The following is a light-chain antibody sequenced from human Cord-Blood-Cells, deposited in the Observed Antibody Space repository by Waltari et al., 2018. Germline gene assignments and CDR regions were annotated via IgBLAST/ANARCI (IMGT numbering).Light chain of an antibody. CDR3: QQYNSYSLT. J-gene: IGKJ4*01. Sequence: DVQMTQSPSTLSASVGDRVTITCRASQSISSWLAWYQQKPGKAPKLLIYDASSLESGVPSRFSGSGSGTEFTLTISSLQPDDFATYYCQQYNSYSLTFGGGTKVEIK. CDR2: DAS. V-gene: IGKV1-5*01. CDR1: QSISSW.